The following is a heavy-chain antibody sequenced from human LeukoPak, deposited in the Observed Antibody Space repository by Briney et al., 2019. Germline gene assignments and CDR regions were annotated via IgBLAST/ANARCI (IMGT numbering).Heavy chain of an antibody. CDR1: GGSISSYY. CDR2: IYYSGST. J-gene: IGHJ4*02. D-gene: IGHD6-13*01. CDR3: ARGYSSSWYLIGDFDY. Sequence: SETLSLTCTVSGGSISSYYWSWIRQPPGKGLEWIGYIYYSGSTNYNPSLKSRVTISVDTSKNQFSLKLSSVTAADTAVYYCARGYSSSWYLIGDFDYWGQGTLVTVSS. V-gene: IGHV4-59*01.